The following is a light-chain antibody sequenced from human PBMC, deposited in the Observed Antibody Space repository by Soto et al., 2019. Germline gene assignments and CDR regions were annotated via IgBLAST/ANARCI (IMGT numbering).Light chain of an antibody. V-gene: IGLV2-11*01. CDR2: DVD. CDR3: CSYADTYVE. J-gene: IGLJ2*01. CDR1: SSYVGAYNY. Sequence: QSVLTQPRSVSGSPGQSVAISCTGTSSYVGAYNYVSWYQQHPGKAPKLMIYDVDKRPSGVPDRISGSKSGNTASLTISGLQSEDEADDYCCSYADTYVELGGGTKLTVL.